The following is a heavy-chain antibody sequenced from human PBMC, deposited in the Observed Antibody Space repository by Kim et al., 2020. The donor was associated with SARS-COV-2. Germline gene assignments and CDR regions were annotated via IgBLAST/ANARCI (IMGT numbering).Heavy chain of an antibody. J-gene: IGHJ6*02. Sequence: KGRCTISRDNTKNTLYLQMNSLRAEDTAVYYCAKADIVVVTCCFGGGMDVWGQGTTVTVSS. D-gene: IGHD2-21*02. CDR3: AKADIVVVTCCFGGGMDV. V-gene: IGHV3-23*01.